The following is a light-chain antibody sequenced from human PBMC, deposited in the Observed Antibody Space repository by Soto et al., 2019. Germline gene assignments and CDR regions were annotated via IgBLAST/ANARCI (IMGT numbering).Light chain of an antibody. V-gene: IGLV2-8*01. CDR1: SSDVGEENY. CDR2: EVS. Sequence: QSALTQPPSASGSPGQSVTITCSGTSSDVGEENYVSWYQQHPGKVPKLILYEVSKRPSGVPDRFSGSRSGNTASLTVSGLQAEDEADYYCSSYTSFSTYVFGTGTKVTVL. J-gene: IGLJ1*01. CDR3: SSYTSFSTYV.